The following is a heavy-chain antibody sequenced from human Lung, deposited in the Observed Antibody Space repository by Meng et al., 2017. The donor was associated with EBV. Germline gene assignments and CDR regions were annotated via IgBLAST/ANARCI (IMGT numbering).Heavy chain of an antibody. Sequence: GHRQGPGPGLVKPSPTLSLTCTVSGGSISSGDYYWSWIRQPPGKGLEWIGYIYYSGSTYYNPSLKSRVTISVDTSKNQFSLKLSSVTAADTAVYYCARGYYDSSGYGYWYFDLWGRGTLVTVSS. CDR2: IYYSGST. V-gene: IGHV4-30-4*01. CDR1: GGSISSGDYY. D-gene: IGHD3-22*01. CDR3: ARGYYDSSGYGYWYFDL. J-gene: IGHJ2*01.